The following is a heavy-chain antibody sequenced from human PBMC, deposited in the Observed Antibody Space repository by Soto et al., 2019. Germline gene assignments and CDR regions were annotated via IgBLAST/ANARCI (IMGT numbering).Heavy chain of an antibody. D-gene: IGHD2-2*01. CDR3: ARDHQLLGYYYYGMAV. CDR1: GFTFSSYS. V-gene: IGHV3-48*02. CDR2: ISSSSSTI. Sequence: GGSLRLSCAASGFTFSSYSMNWVRQAPGKGLEWVSYISSSSSTIYYADSVKGRFTISRDNAKNSLYLQMNSLRDEDTAVYYCARDHQLLGYYYYGMAVWGQGTTVTVS. J-gene: IGHJ6*02.